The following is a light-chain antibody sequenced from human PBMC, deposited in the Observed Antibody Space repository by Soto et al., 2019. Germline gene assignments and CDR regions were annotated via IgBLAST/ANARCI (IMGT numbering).Light chain of an antibody. V-gene: IGLV4-69*01. CDR2: LNSDGSH. Sequence: QSVLTQSPSASASLGASVQLTCTLSSGHSSYTIAWHQQQPEKGPRYLMTLNSDGSHSKGDGIPDRFSGSSSGAERYLSISSLQSEDEADYYCQTWGTGIEVFGGGTKVTVL. CDR3: QTWGTGIEV. CDR1: SGHSSYT. J-gene: IGLJ3*02.